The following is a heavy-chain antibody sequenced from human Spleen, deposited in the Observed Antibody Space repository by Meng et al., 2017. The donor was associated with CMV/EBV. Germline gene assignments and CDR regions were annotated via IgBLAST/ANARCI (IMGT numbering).Heavy chain of an antibody. CDR3: ARYPDWDYYYGMDV. J-gene: IGHJ6*02. D-gene: IGHD1-14*01. CDR2: INHSGST. V-gene: IGHV4-39*07. CDR1: GGSISSSSYY. Sequence: SETLSLTCTVSGGSISSSSYYWGWIRQPPGKGLEWIGEINHSGSTNYNSSLKSRVTISVDTSKNQFSLKLSSVTDADTAVYYCARYPDWDYYYGMDVWGQGTTVTVSS.